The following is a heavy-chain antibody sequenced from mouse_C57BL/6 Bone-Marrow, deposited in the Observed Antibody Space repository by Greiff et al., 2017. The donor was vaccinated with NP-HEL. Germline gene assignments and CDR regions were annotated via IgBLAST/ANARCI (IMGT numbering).Heavy chain of an antibody. J-gene: IGHJ1*03. CDR1: GYSFTGYY. CDR3: ARPPYYCGSSSWYFDV. V-gene: IGHV1-31*01. CDR2: IYPYNGVS. Sequence: VQLKESGPELVKPGASVKISCKASGYSFTGYYMHWVKQSHGNILDWIGYIYPYNGVSSYNQKFKGKATLTVDKSSSTAYMELRSLTSEDSAVYYCARPPYYCGSSSWYFDVWGTGTTVTVSS. D-gene: IGHD1-1*01.